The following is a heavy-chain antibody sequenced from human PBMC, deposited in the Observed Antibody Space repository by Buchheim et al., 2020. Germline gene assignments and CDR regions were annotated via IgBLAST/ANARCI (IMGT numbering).Heavy chain of an antibody. CDR1: GFSFSGYS. D-gene: IGHD1-1*01. CDR3: ARGEVEETRFLDS. Sequence: EVQLVESGGGLVEPGGSLRLSCAASGFSFSGYSMNWVRQAPGEGLEWVSIISRGSDDRHYEDSVKGRLNISRDNAKNILSLQMNSLRLEDTAVYYCARGEVEETRFLDSWGQGTL. CDR2: ISRGSDDR. V-gene: IGHV3-21*01. J-gene: IGHJ4*02.